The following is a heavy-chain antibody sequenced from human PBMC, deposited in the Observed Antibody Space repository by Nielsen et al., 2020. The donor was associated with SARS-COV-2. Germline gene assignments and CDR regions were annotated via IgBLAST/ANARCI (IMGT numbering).Heavy chain of an antibody. CDR2: IYYSGST. V-gene: IGHV4-39*07. J-gene: IGHJ4*02. D-gene: IGHD4-17*01. CDR3: ARVQYMATVTTYFDY. CDR1: GGSISSNSHF. Sequence: SETLSLTCTVSGGSISSNSHFWGWIRQPPGKGLEWIGSIYYSGSTYYNPSLKSRVTMSADTSKNQFSLKLSSVTAADTAVYYCARVQYMATVTTYFDYWGQGTLVTVSS.